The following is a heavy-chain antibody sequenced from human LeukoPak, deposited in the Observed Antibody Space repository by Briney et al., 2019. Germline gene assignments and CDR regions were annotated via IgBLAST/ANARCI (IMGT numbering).Heavy chain of an antibody. CDR1: GFTFGTYR. CDR2: INEDGSEK. CDR3: GRRVL. J-gene: IGHJ4*02. D-gene: IGHD3-10*01. Sequence: GGSLRLSCAATGFTFGTYRMSWVRQAPGKGLEWVAIINEDGSEKYYVDSVKGRFTISRDNAKDSLYLQMNSLRAEDTAVYYCGRRVLRGQGTLVTVSS. V-gene: IGHV3-7*05.